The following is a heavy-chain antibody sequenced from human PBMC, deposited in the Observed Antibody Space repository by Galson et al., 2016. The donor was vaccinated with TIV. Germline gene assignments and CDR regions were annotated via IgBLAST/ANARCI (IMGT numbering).Heavy chain of an antibody. CDR1: GGIFRSDA. J-gene: IGHJ5*02. D-gene: IGHD3-10*01. V-gene: IGHV1-69*13. CDR3: ARLPSYYGSGNHWFDP. Sequence: SVKVSCKASGGIFRSDAISWVRQAPGQGLEWMGRIIAIFGTANYAQKFQGRVTITADESTNTVYLELSSLTSGDTAVYYSARLPSYYGSGNHWFDPWGQGTLVTVSS. CDR2: IIAIFGTA.